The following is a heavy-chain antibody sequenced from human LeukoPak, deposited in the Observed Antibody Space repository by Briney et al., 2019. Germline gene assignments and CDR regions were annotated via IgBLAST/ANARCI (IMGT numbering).Heavy chain of an antibody. CDR3: ARDRYGDLLPNIYYYYYMDV. CDR2: INPNSGGT. CDR1: GYTFTGYY. D-gene: IGHD4-17*01. Sequence: EASVKVSCKASGYTFTGYYMHWVRQAPGQGLEWMGWINPNSGGTNYAQKFQGRVTMTRDTSISTAYMELSRLRSDDTAVYYCARDRYGDLLPNIYYYYYMDVWGKGTTVTISS. V-gene: IGHV1-2*02. J-gene: IGHJ6*03.